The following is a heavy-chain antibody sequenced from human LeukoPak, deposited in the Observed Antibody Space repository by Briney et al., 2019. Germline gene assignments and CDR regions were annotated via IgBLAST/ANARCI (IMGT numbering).Heavy chain of an antibody. CDR3: ASSMIVVAHDAFDI. V-gene: IGHV3-21*01. J-gene: IGHJ3*02. CDR1: GFTFSSYS. Sequence: GGSLRLSCAASGFTFSSYSMNWVRQAPGKGLEWVSSISSSSSYIYYADSVKGRFTISRDNAKNSLYLQMNSLRAEDTAVYYCASSMIVVAHDAFDIWGQGTMVTVSS. D-gene: IGHD3-22*01. CDR2: ISSSSSYI.